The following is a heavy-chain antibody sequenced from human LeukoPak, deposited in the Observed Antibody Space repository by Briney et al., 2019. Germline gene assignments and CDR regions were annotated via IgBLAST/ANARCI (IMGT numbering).Heavy chain of an antibody. V-gene: IGHV3-30*18. CDR3: AKDSPLTGATSLDY. Sequence: GGSLRLSCAASGFTFSHYGMHWVRQAPGKGLKWVAIISFDGSSKYYADSVKGRFTIYRGNSKNTLYLYINSLKTEDTAVYYCAKDSPLTGATSLDYWGQGTLVTVFS. J-gene: IGHJ4*02. CDR1: GFTFSHYG. D-gene: IGHD1-26*01. CDR2: ISFDGSSK.